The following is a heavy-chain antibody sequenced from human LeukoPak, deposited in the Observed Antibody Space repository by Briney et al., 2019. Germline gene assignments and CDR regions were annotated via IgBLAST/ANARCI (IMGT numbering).Heavy chain of an antibody. CDR3: ARESPVAATGRSWFDS. J-gene: IGHJ5*01. V-gene: IGHV3-23*01. D-gene: IGHD6-13*01. CDR1: GFTFSSYA. CDR2: ITGGGSTI. Sequence: GGSLRLSCAASGFTFSSYAMSWVRQAPGKGLEWVSTITGGGSTIYYADSVKGRFTISRDNSKNTLYLQMNSLRAEDTALYYCARESPVAATGRSWFDSWGQGTLVTVSS.